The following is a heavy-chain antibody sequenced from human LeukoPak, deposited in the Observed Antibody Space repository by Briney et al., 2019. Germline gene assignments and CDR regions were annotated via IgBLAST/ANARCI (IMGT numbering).Heavy chain of an antibody. V-gene: IGHV1-8*01. CDR1: GYTFTSYD. CDR2: MNPNSGNT. Sequence: ASVKVSCKASGYTFTSYDINWVRQATGQGLEWMGWMNPNSGNTGYAQKFQGRVTMTRNTSISTAYMELSSLRSEGTAVYYCAKNRYSGYDYVPNPFDYWGQGTLVTVSS. D-gene: IGHD5-12*01. CDR3: AKNRYSGYDYVPNPFDY. J-gene: IGHJ4*02.